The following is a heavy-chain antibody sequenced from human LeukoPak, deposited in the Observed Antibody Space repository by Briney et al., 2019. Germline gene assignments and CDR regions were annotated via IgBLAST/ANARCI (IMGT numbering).Heavy chain of an antibody. CDR1: GFTFSSYW. CDR2: ISSSGSTI. D-gene: IGHD6-13*01. Sequence: SGGSLRLSCAASGFTFSSYWMHWVRQAPGKGLEWVSYISSSGSTIYYADSVKGRFTISRDNAKNSLYLQMNSLRAEDTAVYYCVREEQQLGLDYWGQGTLVTVSS. CDR3: VREEQQLGLDY. V-gene: IGHV3-48*04. J-gene: IGHJ4*02.